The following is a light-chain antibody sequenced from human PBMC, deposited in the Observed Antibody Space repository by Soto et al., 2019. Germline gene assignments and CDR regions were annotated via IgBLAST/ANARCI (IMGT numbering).Light chain of an antibody. Sequence: EIVLTQSPGTLSLSPGERATLSCRASQSINNRHLAWYQQKPGQAPRLLIYDASNRATGIPDRFSGRGSGTDFTLTISRLEPEDFARYYCQQDGVFGTFGQGTKVEIK. CDR1: QSINNRH. CDR2: DAS. CDR3: QQDGVFGT. V-gene: IGKV3-20*01. J-gene: IGKJ1*01.